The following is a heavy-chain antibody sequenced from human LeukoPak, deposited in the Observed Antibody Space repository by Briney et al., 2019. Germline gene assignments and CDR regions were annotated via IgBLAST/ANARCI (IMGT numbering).Heavy chain of an antibody. Sequence: GGSLRLSCAASAFSFSKFALIWVRQAPGKGLVWVSAITANGGYTLYADAVKGRFTVSRDNSKNTLYLQINSLRPEDTAMYYCAKDPNGDYIGAFDFWGQGTMVTVSS. J-gene: IGHJ3*01. CDR2: ITANGGYT. V-gene: IGHV3-23*01. CDR3: AKDPNGDYIGAFDF. D-gene: IGHD4-17*01. CDR1: AFSFSKFA.